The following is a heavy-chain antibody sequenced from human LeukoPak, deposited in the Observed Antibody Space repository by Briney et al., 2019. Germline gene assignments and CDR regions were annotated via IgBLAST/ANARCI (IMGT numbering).Heavy chain of an antibody. V-gene: IGHV4-59*01. CDR3: ARDNYDYVWGSYRHLDY. CDR1: GFTFSSYG. J-gene: IGHJ4*02. D-gene: IGHD3-16*02. Sequence: PGGSLRLSCAASGFTFSSYGMSWIRQPPGKGLECIGYISYSGTTHYNPSLKSRVTISVDTSKNQFSLKVTSVTAADTAVYYCARDNYDYVWGSYRHLDYWGQGNLVTVSS. CDR2: ISYSGTT.